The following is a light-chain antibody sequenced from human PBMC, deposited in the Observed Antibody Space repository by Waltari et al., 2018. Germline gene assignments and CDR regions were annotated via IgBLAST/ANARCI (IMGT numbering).Light chain of an antibody. CDR1: HHIPNY. CDR3: QQGHSAPWT. V-gene: IGKV1-39*01. J-gene: IGKJ1*01. Sequence: TQSPSSLSASVGDRVTIPCRASHHIPNYLHWYQQKPGKAPHVLIAAASTWQSGFPSGFNGSGSGKDFTLTISNLQPEDFATYYCQQGHSAPWTFGQGTKVEI. CDR2: AAS.